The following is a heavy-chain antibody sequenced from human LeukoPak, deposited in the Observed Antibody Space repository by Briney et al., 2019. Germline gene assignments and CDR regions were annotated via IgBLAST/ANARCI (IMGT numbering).Heavy chain of an antibody. CDR2: IWYDGSNK. Sequence: GGSLRLSCAASGFTFSSYGMHWVRQAPGKGLEWVAVIWYDGSNKYYADSVKGRFTISRDNSKNTLYLQMNSLRAEDTAVYYCAKDGAVDPGAFGIWGQGTMVTVSS. D-gene: IGHD4-23*01. J-gene: IGHJ3*02. CDR1: GFTFSSYG. V-gene: IGHV3-33*06. CDR3: AKDGAVDPGAFGI.